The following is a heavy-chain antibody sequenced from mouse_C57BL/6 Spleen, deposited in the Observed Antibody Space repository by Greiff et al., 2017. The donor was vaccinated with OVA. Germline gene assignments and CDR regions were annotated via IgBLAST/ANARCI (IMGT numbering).Heavy chain of an antibody. CDR1: GFNIKNTY. J-gene: IGHJ1*03. CDR2: IDPANGNN. V-gene: IGHV14-3*01. Sequence: VQLKESVAELVRPGASVKLSCTASGFNIKNTYMHWVKQRPEQGLEWIGRIDPANGNNKYGPKFQGNATITADTSTNSTYLQLSSLTSEDTAIYYCARSDYGSRDWYVDVWGTGTTVTVSS. CDR3: ARSDYGSRDWYVDV. D-gene: IGHD1-1*01.